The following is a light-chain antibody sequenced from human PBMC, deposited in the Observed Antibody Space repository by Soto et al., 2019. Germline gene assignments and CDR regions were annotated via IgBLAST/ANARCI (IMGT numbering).Light chain of an antibody. CDR1: QSISSW. V-gene: IGKV1-39*01. CDR3: QRIHSPPWK. CDR2: TAS. J-gene: IGKJ1*01. Sequence: DIQMTPSHSTLSASVLYIVTITFRSSQSISSWLALYQQKPGKAPKLLIHTASSLQSGVPTRFSGSGSGTDFTLTISSLQPEDFATYYCQRIHSPPWKFGQGTKVDIK.